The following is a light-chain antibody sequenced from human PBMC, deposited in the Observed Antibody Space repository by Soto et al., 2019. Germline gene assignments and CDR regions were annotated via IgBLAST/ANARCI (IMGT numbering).Light chain of an antibody. V-gene: IGKV1-33*01. CDR3: QQYNSMLS. Sequence: DIQMTQSPSSLSASVGDRVTSACQSSHDFSRNLNWFQQKPWEAPKLLIYDASNLERGVPSRFSASGSGTDFTFTISSLQPEDVATYYCQQYNSMLSFGGGTEIELK. J-gene: IGKJ4*01. CDR2: DAS. CDR1: HDFSRN.